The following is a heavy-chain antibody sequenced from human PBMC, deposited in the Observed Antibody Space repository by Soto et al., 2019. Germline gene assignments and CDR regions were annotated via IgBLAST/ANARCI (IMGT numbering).Heavy chain of an antibody. CDR2: IFGDGSGT. J-gene: IGHJ4*02. D-gene: IGHD2-8*02. CDR3: AKKARPDGYWDSDY. Sequence: EVQLLESGGDLVQPGGSLRLSCAASGFTFSTYTINWVRQAPGKGLEWVSGIFGDGSGTYYADSVKGRFTISRDNSXNQVNLQMAAMLAEDTAAYYCAKKARPDGYWDSDYLGQGTLVTFSA. CDR1: GFTFSTYT. V-gene: IGHV3-23*01.